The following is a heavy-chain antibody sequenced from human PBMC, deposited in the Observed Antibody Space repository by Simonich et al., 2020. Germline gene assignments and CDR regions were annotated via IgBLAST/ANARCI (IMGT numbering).Heavy chain of an antibody. V-gene: IGHV1-69-2*01. CDR1: GYTFTDYY. CDR3: AREGDIVVVPAVPPYGMDV. J-gene: IGHJ6*02. Sequence: EVQLVQSGAEVKKPGATVKISCKVSGYTFTDYYMNWVQQAPGKGLEWLGLVEPEDGEPMYAEKFQGRVTITADTSTDTAYMELSSLRSEDTAVYYCAREGDIVVVPAVPPYGMDVWGQGTTVTVSS. D-gene: IGHD2-2*01. CDR2: VEPEDGEP.